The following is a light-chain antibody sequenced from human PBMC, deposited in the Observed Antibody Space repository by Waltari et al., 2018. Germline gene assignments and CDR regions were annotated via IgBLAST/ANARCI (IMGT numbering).Light chain of an antibody. CDR3: QHYENWPHT. CDR2: VAS. CDR1: QSVDSH. V-gene: IGKV3-15*01. J-gene: IGKJ4*01. Sequence: EIVMTQSPATLSVSPGERATLSCRASQSVDSHVAWYKQEPGQAPRLLIYVASNRATDIPARFSGSGSGTEFTLTISSLQSEDSGVYYCQHYENWPHTFGGGTKVEIK.